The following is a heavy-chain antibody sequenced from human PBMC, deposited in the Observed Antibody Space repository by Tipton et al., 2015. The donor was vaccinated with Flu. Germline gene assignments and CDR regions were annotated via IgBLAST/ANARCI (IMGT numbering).Heavy chain of an antibody. Sequence: LRLSCAVYSGSFSGYYWGWIRQPPGKGLEWIGNVHKTGYTYLNPSLRSRVTLSVDTSKNQFSLRVTSVTAADTAVYYCARRDYSNYVSEPKNWFDPWGQGTLVTVSS. CDR3: ARRDYSNYVSEPKNWFDP. J-gene: IGHJ5*02. D-gene: IGHD4-11*01. CDR1: SGSFSGYY. V-gene: IGHV4-34*01. CDR2: VHKTGYT.